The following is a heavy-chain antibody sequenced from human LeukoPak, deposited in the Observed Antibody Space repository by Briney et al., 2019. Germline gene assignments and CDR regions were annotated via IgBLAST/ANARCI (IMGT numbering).Heavy chain of an antibody. CDR1: GYTFTSYG. CDR2: ISAYNGNT. Sequence: GASVKVSCKASGYTFTSYGISWVRQAPGQGLEWMGWISAYNGNTNYAQKLQGRVTMTTDTSTSTAYMELRSLRSDDTAVYYCARERRRYSSGWYGGDYWGQGTLVTVSS. D-gene: IGHD6-19*01. J-gene: IGHJ4*02. CDR3: ARERRRYSSGWYGGDY. V-gene: IGHV1-18*01.